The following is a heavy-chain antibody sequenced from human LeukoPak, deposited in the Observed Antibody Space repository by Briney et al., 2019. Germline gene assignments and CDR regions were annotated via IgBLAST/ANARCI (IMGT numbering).Heavy chain of an antibody. Sequence: ASVKVSCKASGYTFTSYDINWVRQAPGQGLEWMGWMNPNSGGTNYAQKFQGRVTMTRDTSISTAYMELSRLRSDDTAVYYCARADTAMVRPDYWGQGTLVTVSS. D-gene: IGHD5-18*01. CDR1: GYTFTSYD. CDR3: ARADTAMVRPDY. J-gene: IGHJ4*02. CDR2: MNPNSGGT. V-gene: IGHV1-2*02.